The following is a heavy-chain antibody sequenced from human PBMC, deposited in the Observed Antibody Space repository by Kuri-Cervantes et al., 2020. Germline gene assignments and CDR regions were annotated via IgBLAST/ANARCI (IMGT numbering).Heavy chain of an antibody. D-gene: IGHD5-12*01. CDR2: INPNTGGT. CDR1: GYTFTGYY. V-gene: IGHV1-2*02. CDR3: ARDHRAVAASPDASDI. Sequence: ASVKVSCKASGYTFTGYYMHWVRQAPGQGLEWMGWINPNTGGTNYAQKFQGRVTMTRDTSISTAYMELRGLRSDDTAVYYCARDHRAVAASPDASDIWGQGTRVTVSS. J-gene: IGHJ3*02.